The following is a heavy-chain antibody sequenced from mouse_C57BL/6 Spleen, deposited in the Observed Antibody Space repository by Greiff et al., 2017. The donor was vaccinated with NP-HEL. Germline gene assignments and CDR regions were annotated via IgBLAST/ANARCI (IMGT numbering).Heavy chain of an antibody. CDR2: IDPSDSYT. CDR3: ARRDYAMDY. V-gene: IGHV1-69*01. CDR1: GYTFTSYW. Sequence: QVQLQQPGAELVMPGASVKLSCKASGYTFTSYWMHWVKQRPGQGLEWIGEIDPSDSYTNYNQKFNGKSTLTVDKSSSTAYMQLSSLTSEDSAVYYCARRDYAMDYWGQGTSVTVSS. J-gene: IGHJ4*01.